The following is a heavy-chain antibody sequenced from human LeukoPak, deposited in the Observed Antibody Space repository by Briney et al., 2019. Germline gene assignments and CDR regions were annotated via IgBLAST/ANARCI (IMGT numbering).Heavy chain of an antibody. CDR1: GGSISSGGYY. CDR2: IYHSGST. J-gene: IGHJ4*02. Sequence: PSQTLSLTCTVSGGSISSGGYYWSWIRQPPGKGLEWIGYIYHSGSTYYNPSLKSRVTISVDRSKNQFSLKLSSVTAADTAVYYCARDCSSTSCYLDYWGQGTLVTVSS. D-gene: IGHD2-2*01. CDR3: ARDCSSTSCYLDY. V-gene: IGHV4-30-2*01.